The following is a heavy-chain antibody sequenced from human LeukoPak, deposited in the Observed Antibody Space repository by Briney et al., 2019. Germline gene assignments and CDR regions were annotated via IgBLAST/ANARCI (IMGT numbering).Heavy chain of an antibody. D-gene: IGHD3-16*01. CDR1: GGTFSSYA. Sequence: SVKVSCKASGGTFSSYAISWVRQAPGQGLEWMGGIIPIFGTANYAQKFQGRVTITADESTGTAYMELSSLRSEDTAVYYCARVSLDEGEWVHFDYWGQGTLVTVSS. J-gene: IGHJ4*02. CDR3: ARVSLDEGEWVHFDY. CDR2: IIPIFGTA. V-gene: IGHV1-69*13.